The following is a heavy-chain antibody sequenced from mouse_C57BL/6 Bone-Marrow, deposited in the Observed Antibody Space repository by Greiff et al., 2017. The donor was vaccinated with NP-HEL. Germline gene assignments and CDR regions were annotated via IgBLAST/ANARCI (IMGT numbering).Heavy chain of an antibody. D-gene: IGHD1-1*01. CDR3: ASLDGYSSSPYWYFDV. J-gene: IGHJ1*03. CDR2: IYPGSGNT. Sequence: QVQLQQSGAELVRPGASVKLSCKASGYTFTDYYINWVKQRPGQGLEWIARIYPGSGNTYYNEKFKGKATLTAEKSSSTAYMQLSSLTSENSAVYFCASLDGYSSSPYWYFDVWGTGTTVTVSS. V-gene: IGHV1-76*01. CDR1: GYTFTDYY.